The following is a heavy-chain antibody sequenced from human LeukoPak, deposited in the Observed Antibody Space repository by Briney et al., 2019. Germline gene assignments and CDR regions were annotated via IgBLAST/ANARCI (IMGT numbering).Heavy chain of an antibody. V-gene: IGHV1-2*02. CDR2: INPNSGGT. Sequence: ASVKVSCKASGYTFTGYYMHWVRQAPGQGLEWMGWINPNSGGTKYAQNFQGRVTMTRDTSTSTAYMEVSRLRSDDTAVYYCARDRAYNWNYVMDYWGQGTLVTVSS. J-gene: IGHJ4*02. CDR3: ARDRAYNWNYVMDY. CDR1: GYTFTGYY. D-gene: IGHD1-7*01.